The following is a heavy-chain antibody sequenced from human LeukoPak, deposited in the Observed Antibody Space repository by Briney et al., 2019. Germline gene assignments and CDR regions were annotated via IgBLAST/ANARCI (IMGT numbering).Heavy chain of an antibody. V-gene: IGHV1-2*02. J-gene: IGHJ5*02. CDR1: GYSFNTYY. Sequence: ASVKVSCKASGYSFNTYYMNWVRQAPGQGLEWPGWINTDSGGTNYAQKFLGRVTMTRDKANSTAYLELSGLRSDDTAVYYCSRHVVTLVRGMNNRKEDWFDPWGQGTLVSVSS. D-gene: IGHD3-10*01. CDR2: INTDSGGT. CDR3: SRHVVTLVRGMNNRKEDWFDP.